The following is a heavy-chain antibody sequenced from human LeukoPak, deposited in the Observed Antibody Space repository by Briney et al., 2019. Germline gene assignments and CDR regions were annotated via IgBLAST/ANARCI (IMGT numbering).Heavy chain of an antibody. V-gene: IGHV3-23*01. CDR3: AKAPTATYYYGSGRLDY. CDR2: ISGSGGST. D-gene: IGHD3-10*01. J-gene: IGHJ4*02. Sequence: GGSLGLSCAASGFTFSSYAMSWVRQAPGKGLEWVSAISGSGGSTYYADSVKGRFTISRDNSKNTLYLQMNSLRAEDTAVYYCAKAPTATYYYGSGRLDYWGQGTLVTVSS. CDR1: GFTFSSYA.